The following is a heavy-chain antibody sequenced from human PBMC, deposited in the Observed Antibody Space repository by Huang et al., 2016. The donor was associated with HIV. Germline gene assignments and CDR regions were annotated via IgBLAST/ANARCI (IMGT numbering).Heavy chain of an antibody. CDR1: AFKWSSCG. D-gene: IGHD2-8*02. CDR3: AKKGGLTGFQPLDY. Sequence: EVQLLESGGGLVQPGGSLRLSCTASAFKWSSCGMSWVGQGPGKGLEWVSTIRCMSGNTYYADSVKGRFTISRDKSKNTLYLQMNSLRAEDTAVYFCAKKGGLTGFQPLDYWGQGTQVTVSS. CDR2: IRCMSGNT. V-gene: IGHV3-23*01. J-gene: IGHJ4*02.